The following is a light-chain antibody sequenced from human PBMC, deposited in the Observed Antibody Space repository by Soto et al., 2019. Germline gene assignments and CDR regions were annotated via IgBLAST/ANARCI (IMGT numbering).Light chain of an antibody. J-gene: IGKJ4*01. V-gene: IGKV3-15*01. CDR2: GAS. CDR1: QSVSSN. CDR3: QQYNNWPLT. Sequence: IVMTQSPSTLSVSPGGRATLSCRASQSVSSNLAWYQQKPGQAPRLLIYGASTRATGIPARFSGSGSGTEFTLTISSLLSEDFAVYSCQQYNNWPLTFGGRTKVDI.